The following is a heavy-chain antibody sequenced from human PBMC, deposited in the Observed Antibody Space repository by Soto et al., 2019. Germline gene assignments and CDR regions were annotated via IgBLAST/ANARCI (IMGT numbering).Heavy chain of an antibody. CDR1: VFTFSDYY. CDR2: ISSSSSYT. V-gene: IGHV3-11*06. CDR3: ARDAPVHRPPPYYFDY. Sequence: GGSLRLSCAASVFTFSDYYMSWIRQAPGKGLEWVSYISSSSSYTNYADSVKGRFTISRDNAKNSLYLQMNSLRAEDTAVYYCARDAPVHRPPPYYFDYWGQGTLVTVYS. D-gene: IGHD1-1*01. J-gene: IGHJ4*02.